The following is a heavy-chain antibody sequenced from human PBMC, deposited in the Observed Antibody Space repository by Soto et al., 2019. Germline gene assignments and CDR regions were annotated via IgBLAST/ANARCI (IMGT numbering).Heavy chain of an antibody. D-gene: IGHD3-22*01. CDR1: GYSFTSYW. Sequence: GESLKISCKGSGYSFTSYWIGWVRQMPGKGLEWMGIIYPGDSDTRYSPSFQGQVTISADKSISTAYLQWSSLKASDTAMYYCARRGRYYYDNSGLDAFDIWGQGTMVTVS. CDR2: IYPGDSDT. V-gene: IGHV5-51*01. CDR3: ARRGRYYYDNSGLDAFDI. J-gene: IGHJ3*02.